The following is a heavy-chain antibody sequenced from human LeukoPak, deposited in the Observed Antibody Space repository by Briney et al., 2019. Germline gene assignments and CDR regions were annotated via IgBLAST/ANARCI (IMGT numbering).Heavy chain of an antibody. V-gene: IGHV5-51*01. CDR2: IYPGDSDT. J-gene: IGHJ4*02. CDR1: GYSFTSYW. CDR3: ARHRTYYDFWSGYLIDY. D-gene: IGHD3-3*01. Sequence: GESLKISCKGSGYSFTSYWIGWVRQMPGKGLEWMGIIYPGDSDTRYSPSFQGQATISADKSISTAYLQWSSLKASDTAMYYCARHRTYYDFWSGYLIDYWGQGTLVTVSS.